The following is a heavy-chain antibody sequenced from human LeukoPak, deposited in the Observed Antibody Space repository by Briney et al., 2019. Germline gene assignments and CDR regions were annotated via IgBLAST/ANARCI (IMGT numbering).Heavy chain of an antibody. J-gene: IGHJ3*02. Sequence: ASVKVSCKASGYTFTSYGISWVRQAPGQGLEWMGWISAYNGNTNYAQKLQGRVTMTIDTSTSTVYMELSSLRSEDTAVYYCARIRDGYNDAYDIWGQGTMVTVPS. D-gene: IGHD5-24*01. V-gene: IGHV1-18*01. CDR1: GYTFTSYG. CDR2: ISAYNGNT. CDR3: ARIRDGYNDAYDI.